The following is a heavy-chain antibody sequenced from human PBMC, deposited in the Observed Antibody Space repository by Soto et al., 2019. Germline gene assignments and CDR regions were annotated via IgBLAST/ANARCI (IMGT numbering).Heavy chain of an antibody. J-gene: IGHJ5*02. Sequence: SETLSLTCTVSSGSISSGDYYWSWIRQPPGKGLEWIGYIYYSGSTYYNPSLKSRVTISVDTSKNQFSLKLSSVTAADTAVHYCARDWVISTSCYTPWGQGTLVTVYS. D-gene: IGHD2-2*02. CDR1: SGSISSGDYY. CDR3: ARDWVISTSCYTP. V-gene: IGHV4-30-4*01. CDR2: IYYSGST.